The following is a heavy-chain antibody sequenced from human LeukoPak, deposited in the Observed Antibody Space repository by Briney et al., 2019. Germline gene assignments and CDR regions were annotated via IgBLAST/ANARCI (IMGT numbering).Heavy chain of an antibody. J-gene: IGHJ4*02. Sequence: ASVKVSCKASGYTFTSCGISWVRQAPGQGLEWMGWISAYNGNTNYAQKLQGRVTMTTDTSTSTAYMELRSLRSDDTAVYYCARDLAVTNAFDYWGQGTLVTVSS. CDR1: GYTFTSCG. CDR3: ARDLAVTNAFDY. D-gene: IGHD2-21*02. CDR2: ISAYNGNT. V-gene: IGHV1-18*01.